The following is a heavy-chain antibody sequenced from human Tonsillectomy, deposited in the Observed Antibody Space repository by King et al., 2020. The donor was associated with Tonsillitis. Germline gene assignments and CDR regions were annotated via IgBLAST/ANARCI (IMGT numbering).Heavy chain of an antibody. CDR1: GFTFSNYW. V-gene: IGHV3-74*01. Sequence: VQLVESGGGLVQPGGSLRLSCAVSGFTFSNYWMHWGRQAPGKGLVWVSRINSDGSSASYADSVKGRFTISRDNAKNTLYLQMNSLRAEDTAVYYCARGSIVVRVYDVETRLDWFDPWGQGTLVTVSS. CDR3: ARGSIVVRVYDVETRLDWFDP. CDR2: INSDGSSA. D-gene: IGHD2-8*01. J-gene: IGHJ5*02.